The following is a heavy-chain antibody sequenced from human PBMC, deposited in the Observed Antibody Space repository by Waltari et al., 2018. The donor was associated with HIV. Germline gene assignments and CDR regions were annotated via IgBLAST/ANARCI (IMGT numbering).Heavy chain of an antibody. CDR1: GPDFGSDG. CDR2: ISYDGIKK. V-gene: IGHV3-30*03. CDR3: ARDSSQVHWFGESLAL. Sequence: QVQLVESGGGVVQPGDVLRLSCAASGPDFGSDGMHWVRQAPGKGLEWLAAISYDGIKKYYGDSLRGRLTISRDNSKKTLYLQMNTLRPEDTAIYFCARDSSQVHWFGESLALWGQGTLVIVSS. J-gene: IGHJ4*02. D-gene: IGHD3-10*01.